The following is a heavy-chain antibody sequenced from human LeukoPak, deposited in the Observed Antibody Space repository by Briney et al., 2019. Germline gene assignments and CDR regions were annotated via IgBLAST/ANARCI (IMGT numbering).Heavy chain of an antibody. Sequence: SETLSLTCTVSGGSISIISSSTYYWGWIRQAPGKGLEWIGSLYYGENSHYNPSLKSRATLSVDTSNNQFSLKLTSVTAADTAVYYCARGDGDGGPSDYWGQGTLVTVSS. V-gene: IGHV4-39*01. J-gene: IGHJ4*02. D-gene: IGHD4-23*01. CDR2: LYYGENS. CDR3: ARGDGDGGPSDY. CDR1: GGSISIISSSTYY.